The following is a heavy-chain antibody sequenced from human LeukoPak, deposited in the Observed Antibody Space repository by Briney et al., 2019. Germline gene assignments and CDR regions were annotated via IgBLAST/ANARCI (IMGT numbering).Heavy chain of an antibody. V-gene: IGHV3-23*01. CDR1: GFTFSSYA. J-gene: IGHJ3*02. D-gene: IGHD3-9*01. CDR2: ISGSGGST. Sequence: QPGGSLRLSCAASGFTFSSYAMSWVRQAPGKGLEWVSAISGSGGSTYYADSVKGRFTISRDNSKNTLYLQMNSLRAEDTAVYYCAKGSPNFDWLSSHLAFDIWGQGTMVTVSS. CDR3: AKGSPNFDWLSSHLAFDI.